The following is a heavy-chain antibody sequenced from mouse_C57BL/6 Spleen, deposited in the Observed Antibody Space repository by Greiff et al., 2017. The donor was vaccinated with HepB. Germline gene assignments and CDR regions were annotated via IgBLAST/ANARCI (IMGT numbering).Heavy chain of an antibody. CDR3: ARSGDYEGFDY. Sequence: VQLQQPGAELVKPGASVTLSCKASGYTFPCYCMPWVKLSPGQGLEWIGMIHPNSGSTNYNEKFKSKATLTVDKSSSTAYMQLSSLTSEDSAVYYCARSGDYEGFDYWGQGTTLTVSS. D-gene: IGHD2-4*01. V-gene: IGHV1-64*01. CDR1: GYTFPCYC. J-gene: IGHJ2*01. CDR2: IHPNSGST.